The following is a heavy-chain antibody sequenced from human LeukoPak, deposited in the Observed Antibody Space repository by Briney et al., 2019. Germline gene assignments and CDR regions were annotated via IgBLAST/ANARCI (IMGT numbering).Heavy chain of an antibody. CDR3: AAAGTPIDY. Sequence: GGSLRLSCAASGFSFSNSDMHWVRQATGKGLEWVSAIGAGADTYYPDSVKGRFTISRENAKNSLYLQMNSQRAGDTGVYYCAAAGTPIDYWGQGTLATVSS. J-gene: IGHJ4*02. CDR2: IGAGADT. D-gene: IGHD6-13*01. V-gene: IGHV3-13*01. CDR1: GFSFSNSD.